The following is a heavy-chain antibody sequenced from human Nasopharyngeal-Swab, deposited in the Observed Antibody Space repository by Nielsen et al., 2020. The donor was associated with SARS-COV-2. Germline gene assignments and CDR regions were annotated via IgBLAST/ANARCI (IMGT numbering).Heavy chain of an antibody. CDR3: ARGNRGYSYGYYYYYMDV. V-gene: IGHV4-4*02. CDR1: GGSISSSNW. J-gene: IGHJ6*03. CDR2: IYHSGST. Sequence: SETLSLTCAVSGGSISSSNWWSWVRQPPGKGLEWIGEIYHSGSTNYNPSLKSRVTISVDTSKNQFSLKLSSVTAADTAVYYCARGNRGYSYGYYYYYMDVWGKGTTVTVSS. D-gene: IGHD5-18*01.